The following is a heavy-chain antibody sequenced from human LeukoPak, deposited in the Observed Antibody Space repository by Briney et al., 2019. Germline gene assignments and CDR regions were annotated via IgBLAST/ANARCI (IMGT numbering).Heavy chain of an antibody. Sequence: SETLSLTCTVSGASISSYYWSWIRQPAGKGLEWIGRIYVSGSTTYNPSLESRVTISLDTSKNQISLRLTSMTAADTAVYYCARRYSSSWYTSGEIRMFDPWGQGTLVTVSS. CDR3: ARRYSSSWYTSGEIRMFDP. CDR2: IYVSGST. CDR1: GASISSYY. J-gene: IGHJ5*02. D-gene: IGHD6-13*01. V-gene: IGHV4-4*07.